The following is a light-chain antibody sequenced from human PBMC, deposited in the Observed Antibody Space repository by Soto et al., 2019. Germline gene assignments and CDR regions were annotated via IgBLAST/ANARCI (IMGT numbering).Light chain of an antibody. J-gene: IGLJ1*01. Sequence: QSVLTQPASVSASPGQSITISCTGTSSDVGAVYNYVSWYQQYPGKAPKLLIYEVTNRPSGVSNRFSGSKSGNTASLTISGLQAEDEGDYYCSSYTSSDTYVFGTGTKLTVL. CDR3: SSYTSSDTYV. CDR2: EVT. V-gene: IGLV2-14*01. CDR1: SSDVGAVYNY.